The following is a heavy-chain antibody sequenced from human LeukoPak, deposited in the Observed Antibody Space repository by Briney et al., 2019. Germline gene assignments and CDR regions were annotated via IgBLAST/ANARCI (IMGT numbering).Heavy chain of an antibody. D-gene: IGHD5-12*01. CDR3: ARIGYSGYVRKRYNWFDP. CDR1: GDSISSSSSY. V-gene: IGHV4-39*01. CDR2: IYYSGST. Sequence: SETLSLTCSVSGDSISSSSSYWGWIRQPPGKGLEWIGSIYYSGSTYYNTSLKSRVTISVDTSKNQFSLKLSSVTAADTAVYYCARIGYSGYVRKRYNWFDPWGQGTLVTVSS. J-gene: IGHJ5*02.